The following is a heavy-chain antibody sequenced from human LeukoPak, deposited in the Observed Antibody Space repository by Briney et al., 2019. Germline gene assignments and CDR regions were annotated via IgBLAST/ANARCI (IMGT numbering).Heavy chain of an antibody. CDR3: AKSTVTASFYYYYYYMDV. J-gene: IGHJ6*03. V-gene: IGHV3-30*02. Sequence: GGSLRLSCAASGFIFTDYGMHWVRQAPGKGLEWLTFIRYDGSDKYYADSVKGRFTISRDNSKNTLYLQMNSLRAEDTAVYYCAKSTVTASFYYYYYYMDVWGKGTTVTVSS. D-gene: IGHD4-17*01. CDR2: IRYDGSDK. CDR1: GFIFTDYG.